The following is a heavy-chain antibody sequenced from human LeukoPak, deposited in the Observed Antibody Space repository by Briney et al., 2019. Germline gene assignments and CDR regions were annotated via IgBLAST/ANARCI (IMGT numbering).Heavy chain of an antibody. Sequence: TSETLSLTCTVSGGSISSSSYYWGWIRQPPGKGLEWIGSIYYSGSTYYNPSLKSRVTISVDTSKNQFSLKLSSVTAADTAVYYCARQSAMVRGVILWGQGTLVTVSS. CDR1: GGSISSSSYY. D-gene: IGHD3-10*01. CDR2: IYYSGST. CDR3: ARQSAMVRGVIL. J-gene: IGHJ4*02. V-gene: IGHV4-39*01.